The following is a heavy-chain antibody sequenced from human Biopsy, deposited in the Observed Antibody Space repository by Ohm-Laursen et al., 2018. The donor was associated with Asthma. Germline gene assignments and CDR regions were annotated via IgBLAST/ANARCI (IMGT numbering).Heavy chain of an antibody. J-gene: IGHJ4*02. D-gene: IGHD1-26*01. CDR2: ISFDGSNK. CDR1: GFTFSNYG. Sequence: SLRLSCAASGFTFSNYGMHWVRQAPGKGLDWVAVISFDGSNKNYTDSVKGRFTISRDNSRNTLHLQMNSLRAEDTAVYYCPKDVFPGWEVRRGPDYWGQGTLVAVSS. V-gene: IGHV3-30*18. CDR3: PKDVFPGWEVRRGPDY.